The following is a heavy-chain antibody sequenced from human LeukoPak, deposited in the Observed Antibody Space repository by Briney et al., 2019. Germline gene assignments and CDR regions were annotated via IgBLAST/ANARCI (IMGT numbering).Heavy chain of an antibody. J-gene: IGHJ4*02. V-gene: IGHV3-11*05. CDR2: LISSSSYS. CDR1: GFTFSDYY. Sequence: GGSLSLSCAASGFTFSDYYMSWHRQAPGQGLEWVSYLISSSSYSNYADHVKGRITISRDNAKNSLYLQMNTLRAEDTAVYYGARVTYYYDSSGPLFDYWGQGTLVTVSS. D-gene: IGHD3-22*01. CDR3: ARVTYYYDSSGPLFDY.